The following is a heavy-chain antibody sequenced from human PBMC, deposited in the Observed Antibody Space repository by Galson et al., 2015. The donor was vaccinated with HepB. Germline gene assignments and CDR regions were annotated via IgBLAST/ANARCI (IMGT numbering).Heavy chain of an antibody. D-gene: IGHD3-16*01. CDR1: GFTFSNYG. CDR2: TSYDGRNK. Sequence: SLRLSCAASGFTFSNYGMYWVRQAPGKGLEWVAVTSYDGRNKYYADSVKGRFTISRDNSKNTLYLQMNSLRPEDTAVYYCAKDPERSDWYVRYHHMDVWGIGTTVTVSS. V-gene: IGHV3-30*18. CDR3: AKDPERSDWYVRYHHMDV. J-gene: IGHJ6*03.